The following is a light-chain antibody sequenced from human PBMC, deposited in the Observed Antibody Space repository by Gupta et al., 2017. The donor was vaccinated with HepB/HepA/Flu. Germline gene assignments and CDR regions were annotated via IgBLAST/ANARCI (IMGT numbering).Light chain of an antibody. CDR2: GKN. CDR1: SLRSYY. V-gene: IGLV3-19*01. Sequence: LTQDPAVSVALGQTVRLTCQGDSLRSYYASWYQQKTGQAPVLVIYGKNNRPSGIPDRFSGSSSGNTASLTITGAQAEDEADYYCNSRDSSGNHVVFGGGTKLTVL. CDR3: NSRDSSGNHVV. J-gene: IGLJ2*01.